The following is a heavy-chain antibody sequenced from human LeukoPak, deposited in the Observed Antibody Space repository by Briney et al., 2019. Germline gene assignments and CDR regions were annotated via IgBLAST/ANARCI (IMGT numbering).Heavy chain of an antibody. V-gene: IGHV3-9*01. CDR1: GFTFDDYA. D-gene: IGHD6-19*01. J-gene: IGHJ4*02. CDR2: ISWNSGSI. Sequence: GGSLRLSCAASGFTFDDYAMHWVRQAPGKGLEWVSGISWNSGSIGYADSVKGRFTISRDNAKNSLYLQMNSLRAEDTALYYCAKERSLEIAVAGTIFDYWGQGTLVTVSS. CDR3: AKERSLEIAVAGTIFDY.